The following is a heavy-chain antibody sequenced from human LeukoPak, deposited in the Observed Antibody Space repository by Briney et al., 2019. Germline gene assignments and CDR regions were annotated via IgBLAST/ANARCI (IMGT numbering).Heavy chain of an antibody. Sequence: GGSLRLSCAASGFTFDDYGMSWVRQAPGKGLEWGSGIYWNGVRTDYADSVKGRFTISRDNAKNSLYLQMNSLRAEDTALYYCARVRAASLEAFDMWGQGTMVTVSS. D-gene: IGHD3-10*01. J-gene: IGHJ3*02. V-gene: IGHV3-20*04. CDR1: GFTFDDYG. CDR2: IYWNGVRT. CDR3: ARVRAASLEAFDM.